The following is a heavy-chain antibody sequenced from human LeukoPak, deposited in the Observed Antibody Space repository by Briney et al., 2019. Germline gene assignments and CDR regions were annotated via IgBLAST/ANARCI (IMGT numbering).Heavy chain of an antibody. Sequence: SVKVSCKASGGTFSSYAISWVRQAPGQGLEWMGGIIPIFGIANYAQKFQGRVTITTDESTSTAYMELSSLRSGDTAVYYCARDQSGSYSGIDYWGQGTLVTVSS. D-gene: IGHD1-26*01. V-gene: IGHV1-69*05. CDR2: IIPIFGIA. CDR3: ARDQSGSYSGIDY. J-gene: IGHJ4*02. CDR1: GGTFSSYA.